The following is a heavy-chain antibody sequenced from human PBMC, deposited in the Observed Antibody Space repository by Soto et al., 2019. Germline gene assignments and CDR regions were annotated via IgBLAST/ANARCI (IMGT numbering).Heavy chain of an antibody. V-gene: IGHV1-69*12. CDR1: GGTISSYA. CDR2: IIPIFGTA. J-gene: IGHJ2*01. Sequence: QVQLVQSGAEVKKPGSSVKVSCKASGGTISSYAISWVRQAPGQGLEWMGGIIPIFGTANYAQKFQGRVTITADESTSTAYMELSSLRSEDTAVYCCARGGHDYGDLRWDFDLWGRGTLVTVSS. D-gene: IGHD4-17*01. CDR3: ARGGHDYGDLRWDFDL.